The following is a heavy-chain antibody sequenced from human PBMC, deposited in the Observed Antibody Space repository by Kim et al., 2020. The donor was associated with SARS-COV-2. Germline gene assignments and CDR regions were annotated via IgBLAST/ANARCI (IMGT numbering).Heavy chain of an antibody. V-gene: IGHV1-3*01. D-gene: IGHD2-8*01. Sequence: ASVKVSCKTSGYTFTTFSIHWMRQAPGQSLEWMGWINAVRGKTEYSQHFQGRITLTRDTSANTDYMDLSTLTSEDTAVYYCARGYGAAGKSLDYWGQGTLVTVAS. CDR2: INAVRGKT. J-gene: IGHJ4*02. CDR1: GYTFTTFS. CDR3: ARGYGAAGKSLDY.